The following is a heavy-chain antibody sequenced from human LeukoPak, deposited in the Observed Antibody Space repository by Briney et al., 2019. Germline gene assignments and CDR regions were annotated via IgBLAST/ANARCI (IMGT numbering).Heavy chain of an antibody. J-gene: IGHJ5*02. V-gene: IGHV3-7*01. CDR3: ARDALRAGPEGFYDYVWGSYADP. CDR2: INQGGSVK. Sequence: GGSLRLSCAASGFTFRSYWMSLVRQAPGKGLEWVANINQGGSVKYYVGSVKGRFTISRDDAKNSLDVQMNSLRDEDTAVYYCARDALRAGPEGFYDYVWGSYADPWGQGTLVTVSS. CDR1: GFTFRSYW. D-gene: IGHD3-16*01.